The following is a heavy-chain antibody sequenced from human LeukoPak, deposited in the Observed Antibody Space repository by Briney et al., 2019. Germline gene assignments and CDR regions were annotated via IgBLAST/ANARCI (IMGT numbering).Heavy chain of an antibody. D-gene: IGHD3-22*01. J-gene: IGHJ4*02. CDR2: MNPNSGNT. CDR3: ARGIFYDRSVYEVYHKDFDF. Sequence: VKVSCKTSGYTFNSYDINWMRQATGQGLEWMGWMNPNSGNTGYAQKFQGRVTMTRDTSISTAYMELSSLRSEDTAVYYCARGIFYDRSVYEVYHKDFDFGGKGPLVTVS. CDR1: GYTFNSYD. V-gene: IGHV1-8*01.